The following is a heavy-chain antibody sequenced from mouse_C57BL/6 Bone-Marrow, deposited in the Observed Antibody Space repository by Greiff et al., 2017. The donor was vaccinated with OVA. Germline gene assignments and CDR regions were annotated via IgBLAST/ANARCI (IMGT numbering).Heavy chain of an antibody. CDR1: GYTFTDYE. V-gene: IGHV1-15*01. Sequence: VQLQQSGAELVRPGASVRLSCKASGYTFTDYEMHWVKQTPVHGLEWIGAIDPETGGTAYNQKFKGKAILTADKSSSTAYMELRSLTSEDSAVYYCTRWGHYYGSSWYFDYWGQGTTLTVSS. D-gene: IGHD1-1*01. CDR2: IDPETGGT. J-gene: IGHJ2*01. CDR3: TRWGHYYGSSWYFDY.